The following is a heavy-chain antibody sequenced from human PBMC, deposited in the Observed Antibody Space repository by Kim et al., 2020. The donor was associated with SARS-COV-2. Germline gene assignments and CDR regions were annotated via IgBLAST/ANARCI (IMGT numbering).Heavy chain of an antibody. CDR1: GGSISSSSYY. Sequence: SETLSLTCTVSGGSISSSSYYWGWIRQPPGKGLEWIGSIYYSGSTYYNPSLKSRVTISVDTSKNQFSLKLSSVTAADTAVYYCARQGYCSSTSCYVDYWGQGTLVTVSS. V-gene: IGHV4-39*01. CDR2: IYYSGST. J-gene: IGHJ4*02. CDR3: ARQGYCSSTSCYVDY. D-gene: IGHD2-2*01.